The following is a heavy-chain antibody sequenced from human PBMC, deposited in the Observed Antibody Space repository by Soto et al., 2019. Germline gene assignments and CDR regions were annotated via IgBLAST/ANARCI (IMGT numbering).Heavy chain of an antibody. CDR1: GFTFSAYW. Sequence: GGSLRLSCAASGFTFSAYWMHWVRQAPGKGLVWVSRTNTDGTATTYADSVEGRFTISRDNAKNMLYLQMNSPRAEDTAVYYCTRGHYYGMDVWGQGTTVTVSS. J-gene: IGHJ6*02. V-gene: IGHV3-74*03. CDR2: TNTDGTAT. CDR3: TRGHYYGMDV.